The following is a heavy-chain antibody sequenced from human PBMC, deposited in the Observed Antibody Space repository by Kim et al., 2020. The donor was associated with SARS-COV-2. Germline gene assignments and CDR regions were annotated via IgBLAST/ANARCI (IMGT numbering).Heavy chain of an antibody. CDR2: VNSDGSST. Sequence: GGSLRLSCVASGFTFSSYGMHWVRQAPGKGLMWVSLVNSDGSSTTYADSVKGRLTISRDNARNTLYLQMNSLRAEDTAVYYCASLSTGYVWDKFDYWGQGTLVTVSS. D-gene: IGHD3-16*01. J-gene: IGHJ4*02. CDR3: ASLSTGYVWDKFDY. CDR1: GFTFSSYG. V-gene: IGHV3-74*01.